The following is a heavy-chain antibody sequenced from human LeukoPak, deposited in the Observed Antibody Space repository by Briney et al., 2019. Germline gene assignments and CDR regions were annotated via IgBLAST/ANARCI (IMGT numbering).Heavy chain of an antibody. CDR2: ISAYNGNT. D-gene: IGHD1-26*01. J-gene: IGHJ4*02. Sequence: ASVKVSCKASGYTFTRYGFIWVRQAPGQGLEWMGWISAYNGNTNYAQKFQGRVTMTTDTSTSTAYMELRSLRSDDTAVYYCARLWGSVGAPGFDYWGQGTLVTVSS. CDR3: ARLWGSVGAPGFDY. V-gene: IGHV1-18*01. CDR1: GYTFTRYG.